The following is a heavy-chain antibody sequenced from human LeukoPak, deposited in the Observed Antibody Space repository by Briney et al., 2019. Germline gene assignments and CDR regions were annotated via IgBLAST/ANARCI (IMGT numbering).Heavy chain of an antibody. CDR1: GVSFSGYY. Sequence: SETLSLTCAVYGVSFSGYYWSWIRQPPGKGLEWIGEINHSGSTNYNPSLKSRVTISVDTSKNQFSLKLSSVTAADTAVYYCARGRQYGGNYRAFDIWGQGTMVTVSS. V-gene: IGHV4-34*01. CDR2: INHSGST. J-gene: IGHJ3*02. CDR3: ARGRQYGGNYRAFDI. D-gene: IGHD4-23*01.